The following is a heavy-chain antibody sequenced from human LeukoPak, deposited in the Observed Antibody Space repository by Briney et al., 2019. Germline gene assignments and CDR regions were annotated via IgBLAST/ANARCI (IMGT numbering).Heavy chain of an antibody. V-gene: IGHV1-2*06. D-gene: IGHD3-9*01. J-gene: IGHJ4*02. CDR1: GYTFTGYY. CDR2: INPNSGGT. CDR3: ARGYCDTNDCPPGAY. Sequence: GASVKVSCKASGYTFTGYYMHWVRQAPGQGLEWMGRINPNSGGTNYAQKFQGRVTTTRDTSISTVYMELTGLTSDDTAVYYCARGYCDTNDCPPGAYWGQGALVAVSS.